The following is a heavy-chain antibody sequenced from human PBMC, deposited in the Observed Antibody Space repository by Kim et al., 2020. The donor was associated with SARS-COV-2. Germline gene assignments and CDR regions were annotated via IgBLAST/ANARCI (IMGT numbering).Heavy chain of an antibody. CDR2: IYSSGST. Sequence: SETLSLTCTVSGGSIKDYYWSWIRQPAGKGLEWIGRIYSSGSTNYNPSFKSRVAMSVDMSNNQFSLELGSVTAADTAVYFCARDRRTHFDYWGQG. CDR3: ARDRRTHFDY. V-gene: IGHV4-4*07. CDR1: GGSIKDYY. J-gene: IGHJ4*02.